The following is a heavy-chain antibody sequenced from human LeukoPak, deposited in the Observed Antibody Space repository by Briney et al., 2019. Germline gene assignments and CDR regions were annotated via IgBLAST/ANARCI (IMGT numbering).Heavy chain of an antibody. V-gene: IGHV4-39*07. CDR1: GGSIRSTSYY. CDR2: ITTRPSR. D-gene: IGHD3-10*01. CDR3: ARSRQASGLLSS. J-gene: IGHJ5*02. Sequence: PSETLSLTCTVSGGSIRSTSYYWGWIRQSPGKGLEWIGCITTRPSRYDRGPAYCRFTISVDRPKNQFFLNVTSLTAADTAVYYCARSRQASGLLSSWGQGTPVVVSS.